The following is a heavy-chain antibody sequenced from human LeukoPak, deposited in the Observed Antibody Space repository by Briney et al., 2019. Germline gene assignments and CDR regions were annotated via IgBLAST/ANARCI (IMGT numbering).Heavy chain of an antibody. V-gene: IGHV4-4*02. CDR1: GGSISSSNW. Sequence: PSGTLSLTCAVSGGSISSSNWWSWVRQPPGKGLEWIGEIDHSGSTNYNPSLKSRVTISVDKSKNQFSLKLSSVTAAETAVYYCARSYYDILTGYSYYMDVWGKGTTATVSS. CDR2: IDHSGST. CDR3: ARSYYDILTGYSYYMDV. D-gene: IGHD3-9*01. J-gene: IGHJ6*03.